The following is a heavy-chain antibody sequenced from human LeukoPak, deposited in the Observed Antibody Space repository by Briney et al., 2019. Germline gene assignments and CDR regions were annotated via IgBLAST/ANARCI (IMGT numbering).Heavy chain of an antibody. CDR1: GFTFSSYG. D-gene: IGHD3-9*01. J-gene: IGHJ4*02. Sequence: PGRSLRLSCAASGFTFSSYGTHWVRQAPGKGLEWVAVIWYDGSNKYYADSVKGRFTISRDNSKNTLYLQMNSLRAEDTAVYYCARDHILTGYFPDYWGQGTLVTVSS. CDR3: ARDHILTGYFPDY. V-gene: IGHV3-33*01. CDR2: IWYDGSNK.